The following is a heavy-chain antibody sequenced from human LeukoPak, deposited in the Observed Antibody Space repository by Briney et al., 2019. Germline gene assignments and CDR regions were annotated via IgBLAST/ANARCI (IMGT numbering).Heavy chain of an antibody. Sequence: SVKVSCKPSGGSFNRYAITWVRQAPGQGLEWMGGIIPIFGTANYAQKFQGRVTIIADESTSTAYMNLSSLTAEDTAVYYCASSGKSAYDDTRASDYWGQGTLVTVSS. CDR2: IIPIFGTA. V-gene: IGHV1-69*13. D-gene: IGHD5-12*01. CDR1: GGSFNRYA. J-gene: IGHJ4*02. CDR3: ASSGKSAYDDTRASDY.